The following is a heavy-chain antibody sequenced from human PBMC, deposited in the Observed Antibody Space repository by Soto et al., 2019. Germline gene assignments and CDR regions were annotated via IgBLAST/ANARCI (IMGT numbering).Heavy chain of an antibody. D-gene: IGHD6-19*01. CDR2: VYYSGST. J-gene: IGHJ4*02. CDR1: GDSISGGASF. Sequence: TLSLTCTVSGDSISGGASFWSWIRQPPGKGLEWIANVYYSGSTYYNPSLKSRVTISVDRSKNQFSLKLSSVTAADTAVYYCAVTVHSSGWRSIDYWGQGTLVTVSS. V-gene: IGHV4-30-4*01. CDR3: AVTVHSSGWRSIDY.